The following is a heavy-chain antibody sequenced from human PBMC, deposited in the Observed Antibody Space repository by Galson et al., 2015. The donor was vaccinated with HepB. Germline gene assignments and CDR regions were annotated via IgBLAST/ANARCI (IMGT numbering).Heavy chain of an antibody. D-gene: IGHD1-14*01. V-gene: IGHV3-48*04. CDR3: ARDRTRRYYYYYGMDV. Sequence: SLRLSCAASGSTFSSYSMNWVRQAPGKGLEWVSYISSSSSTIYYADSVKGRFTISRDNAKNSLYLQMNSLRAEDTAVYYCARDRTRRYYYYYGMDVWGQGTQVAVSS. CDR2: ISSSSSTI. CDR1: GSTFSSYS. J-gene: IGHJ6*02.